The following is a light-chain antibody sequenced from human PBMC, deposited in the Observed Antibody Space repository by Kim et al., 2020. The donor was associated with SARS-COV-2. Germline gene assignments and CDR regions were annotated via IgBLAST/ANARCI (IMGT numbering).Light chain of an antibody. CDR1: SCDVGGYNY. CDR2: DVN. V-gene: IGLV2-14*03. J-gene: IGLJ2*01. CDR3: SSYTSSSTLLVV. Sequence: SITNSCTETSCDVGGYNYVSWYQQHPGKAPNRMIYDVNNRPSGVSNRFSGSKSGNTASLTISGLQADDETDYYCSSYTSSSTLLVVFGGGIQLTVL.